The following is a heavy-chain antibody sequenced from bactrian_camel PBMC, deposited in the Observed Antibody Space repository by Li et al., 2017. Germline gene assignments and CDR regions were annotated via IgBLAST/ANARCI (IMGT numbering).Heavy chain of an antibody. D-gene: IGHD1*01. J-gene: IGHJ4*01. CDR2: ISAGDVT. CDR3: AASCGSRSNVLRPGGYNC. Sequence: HVQLVESGGGTVQAGGSLKLSCVGSGFTYNTHNMGWFRQAPGKEREGVAGISAGDVTIYADSVKGRFTISQDNAKKTLYLQMNSLKPEDTAMYHCAASCGSRSNVLRPGGYNCWGQGTQVTVS. CDR1: GFTYNTHN. V-gene: IGHV3S53*01.